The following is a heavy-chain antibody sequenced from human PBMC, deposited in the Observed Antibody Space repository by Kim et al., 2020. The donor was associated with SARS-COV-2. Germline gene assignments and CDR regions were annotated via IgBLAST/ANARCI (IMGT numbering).Heavy chain of an antibody. CDR1: GFTFSSFW. J-gene: IGHJ1*01. Sequence: GGSLRLSCVGSGFTFSSFWMNWVRQAPGKGLEWVANINQDGSQKYYVDSVKGRFTISRDNTKNSLFLQLDSLRAEDTAVYYCAKTHTHPVGLPFYWGQGTLVTVSS. CDR3: AKTHTHPVGLPFY. V-gene: IGHV3-7*03. D-gene: IGHD5-18*01. CDR2: INQDGSQK.